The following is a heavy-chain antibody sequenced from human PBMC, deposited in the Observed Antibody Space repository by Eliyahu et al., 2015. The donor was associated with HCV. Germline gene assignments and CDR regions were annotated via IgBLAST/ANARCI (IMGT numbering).Heavy chain of an antibody. D-gene: IGHD4-17*01. CDR1: GGSISSSSYY. V-gene: IGHV4-39*01. CDR3: ARLDDYGRPIDH. CDR2: IYYSGNT. J-gene: IGHJ4*02. Sequence: LVKPSETLSLTCTVSGGSISSSSYYWGWIRQPPGKGLEWIGTIYYSGNTYYNPSLKSRLTMPVDTSKNQFSLKLSSVTAADTAMYYCARLDDYGRPIDHWGQGILVTVSS.